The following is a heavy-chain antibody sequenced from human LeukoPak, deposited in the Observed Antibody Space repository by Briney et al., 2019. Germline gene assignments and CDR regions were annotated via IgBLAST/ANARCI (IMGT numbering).Heavy chain of an antibody. Sequence: QESGPGLVKPPGTLSLTSAVSGDSISSSTWWNWVRQPPGQGLELIGEIYSSGFSNKNPSLKSRATLSLYKPDNHFSLRLTSVTGAEQAMYYCVRGHNQNRCESAFDIWGQGTMVTVSS. CDR1: GDSISSSTW. CDR2: IYSSGFS. CDR3: VRGHNQNRCESAFDI. J-gene: IGHJ3*02. V-gene: IGHV4-4*03. D-gene: IGHD1-14*01.